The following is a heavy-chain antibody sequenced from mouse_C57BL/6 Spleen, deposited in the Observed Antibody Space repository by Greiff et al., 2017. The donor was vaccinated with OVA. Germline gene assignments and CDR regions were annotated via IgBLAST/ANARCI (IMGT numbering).Heavy chain of an antibody. CDR3: TTYYSNSYYFDY. Sequence: VQLQQSGAELVRPGASVKLSCTASGFNIKDYYMHWVKQRPEQGLEWIGRIDPEDGDTEYAPKFQGKATMTADTSSNTAYLQLSSLTSEDTAFYYCTTYYSNSYYFDYWGQGTTLTVSS. V-gene: IGHV14-1*01. D-gene: IGHD2-5*01. J-gene: IGHJ2*01. CDR1: GFNIKDYY. CDR2: IDPEDGDT.